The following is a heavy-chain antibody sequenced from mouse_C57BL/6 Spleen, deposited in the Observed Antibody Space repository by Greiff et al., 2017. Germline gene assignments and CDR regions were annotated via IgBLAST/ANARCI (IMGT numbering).Heavy chain of an antibody. D-gene: IGHD1-1*01. J-gene: IGHJ2*01. Sequence: EVKVEESGGGLVKPGGSLKLSCAASGFTFSSYAMSWVRQTPEKRLEWVATISDGGSYTYYPDNVKGRFTISRDNAKNNLYLQMSHLKSEDTAMYYCERMHGSTVFDYWGQGTTLTVSS. CDR2: ISDGGSYT. V-gene: IGHV5-4*03. CDR1: GFTFSSYA. CDR3: ERMHGSTVFDY.